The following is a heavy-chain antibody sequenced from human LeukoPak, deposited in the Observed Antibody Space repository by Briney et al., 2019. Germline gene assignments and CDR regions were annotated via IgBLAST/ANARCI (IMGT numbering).Heavy chain of an antibody. CDR3: ARDRDGYDHMDV. V-gene: IGHV4-34*01. CDR2: INHRRST. J-gene: IGHJ6*02. Sequence: SETLSLTCAVYGGSFSGYYWSWIRQPPGKGLEWIGEINHRRSTNYNPSLKSRVTISVDTSKNQFSLKLSSVTAADTAVYYCARDRDGYDHMDVWGQGTTVTVSS. CDR1: GGSFSGYY. D-gene: IGHD5-12*01.